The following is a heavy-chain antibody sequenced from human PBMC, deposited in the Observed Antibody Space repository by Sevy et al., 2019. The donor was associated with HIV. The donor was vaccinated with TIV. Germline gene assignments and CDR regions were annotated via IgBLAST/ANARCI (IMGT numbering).Heavy chain of an antibody. Sequence: SETLSLTCAVSGGSISSGGYSWSWIRQPPGKGLEWIGYIYHSGSTYYNPSLKSRVTISVDRSKNQFSLKLSSVTAADTAVYYCAREKRKTGTLYFDYWGQGTLVTVSS. D-gene: IGHD1-1*01. CDR2: IYHSGST. CDR1: GGSISSGGYS. J-gene: IGHJ4*02. CDR3: AREKRKTGTLYFDY. V-gene: IGHV4-30-2*01.